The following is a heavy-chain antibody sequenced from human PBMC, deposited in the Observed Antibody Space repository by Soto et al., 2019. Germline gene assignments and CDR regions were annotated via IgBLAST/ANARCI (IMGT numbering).Heavy chain of an antibody. CDR2: IWYDGSNK. D-gene: IGHD1-1*01. V-gene: IGHV3-33*01. J-gene: IGHJ4*02. CDR1: GFTFSSYA. CDR3: ARVPKRYSWNDLDY. Sequence: QVQLVESGGGVVQPGRSLRLSCAASGFTFSSYAMHWVRQAPGKGLEWVAVIWYDGSNKHYADSVKGRFTISRDNSKNTLYLQMDSLRVEDTAVYYCARVPKRYSWNDLDYWGQGTLVTVSS.